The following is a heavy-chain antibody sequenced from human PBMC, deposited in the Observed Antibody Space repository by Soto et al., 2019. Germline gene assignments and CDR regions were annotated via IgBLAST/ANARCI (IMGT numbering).Heavy chain of an antibody. CDR1: GGSFSGYY. CDR3: ARHLANWGSFDY. D-gene: IGHD7-27*01. Sequence: SETLSLTCAVYGGSFSGYYWSWIRQPPGKGLEWIGEINHSGSTNYNPSLKSRVTISVDTSKNQFSLKLSSVTTADTAVYYCARHLANWGSFDYWGQGTLVTVSS. J-gene: IGHJ4*02. CDR2: INHSGST. V-gene: IGHV4-34*01.